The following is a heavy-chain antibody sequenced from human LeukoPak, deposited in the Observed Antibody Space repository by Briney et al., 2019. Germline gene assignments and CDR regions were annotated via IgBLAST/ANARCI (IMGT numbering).Heavy chain of an antibody. Sequence: PGGSLRLSCAASGFTFSSYAMSWVRQAPGKGLEWVSAISGSGGSTYYADSVKGRFTISRDNSKNTLYLQMNSLRAEDTAVYYCAKLNRARPAAGGDYYFDYWGQGTLVTVSS. CDR2: ISGSGGST. CDR3: AKLNRARPAAGGDYYFDY. D-gene: IGHD2-2*01. CDR1: GFTFSSYA. J-gene: IGHJ4*02. V-gene: IGHV3-23*01.